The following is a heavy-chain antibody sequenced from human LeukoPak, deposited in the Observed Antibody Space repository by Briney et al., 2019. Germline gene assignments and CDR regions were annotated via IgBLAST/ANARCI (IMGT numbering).Heavy chain of an antibody. CDR2: IISGGGHT. CDR1: GFTFSSYA. CDR3: AKDRSYYYGSGSYVFDY. J-gene: IGHJ4*02. V-gene: IGHV3-23*01. D-gene: IGHD3-10*01. Sequence: GGSLRLSCAASGFTFSSYAMTWVRQAPGKGLEWVSTIISGGGHTYYGDSVKGRFSISRDNSKNTLYLQMNSLRAEDTAVYYCAKDRSYYYGSGSYVFDYWGQGTLVTVSS.